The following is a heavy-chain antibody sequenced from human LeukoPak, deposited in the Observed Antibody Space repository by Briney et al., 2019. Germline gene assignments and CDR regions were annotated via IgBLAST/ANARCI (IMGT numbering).Heavy chain of an antibody. CDR3: ARDRQQWLVRHFDY. D-gene: IGHD6-19*01. J-gene: IGHJ4*02. CDR2: FDPEDGET. Sequence: ASVKVSCKVSGYTLTELSMHWVRQAPGKGLEWMGGFDPEDGETIYAQKFQGRDTITADKSTSTAYMELSSLRSEDTAVYYCARDRQQWLVRHFDYWGQGTLVAVSS. CDR1: GYTLTELS. V-gene: IGHV1-24*01.